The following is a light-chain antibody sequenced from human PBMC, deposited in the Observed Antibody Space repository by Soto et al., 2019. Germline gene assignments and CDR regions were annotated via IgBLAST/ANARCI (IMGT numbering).Light chain of an antibody. CDR2: GAS. CDR1: QSISSN. Sequence: EIVMTQSPATLSVSPEERATLSCRASQSISSNLAWYQQKPGQAPRLLIYGASTRATGIPARFSGSGSGTEFTLTISGLQSEDFAVYYCQQYGSSGTFGQGTKVDIK. CDR3: QQYGSSGT. J-gene: IGKJ1*01. V-gene: IGKV3-15*01.